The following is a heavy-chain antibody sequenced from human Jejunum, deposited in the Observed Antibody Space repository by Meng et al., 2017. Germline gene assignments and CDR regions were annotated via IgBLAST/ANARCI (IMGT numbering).Heavy chain of an antibody. Sequence: GESLKISCAASGFTFSDAWMTWIRQAPGKGLEWVGRIKSKTDGGTTDYAAPVKGRFTISRDDSKNTLYLQMNSLKTEDTAVYYCNKRGDYPDYWGQGKLVNVCS. D-gene: IGHD4-17*01. CDR3: NKRGDYPDY. CDR2: IKSKTDGGTT. CDR1: GFTFSDAW. V-gene: IGHV3-15*01. J-gene: IGHJ4*02.